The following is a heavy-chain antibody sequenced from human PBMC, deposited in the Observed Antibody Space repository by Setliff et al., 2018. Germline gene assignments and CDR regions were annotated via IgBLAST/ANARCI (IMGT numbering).Heavy chain of an antibody. V-gene: IGHV1-2*04. J-gene: IGHJ5*02. CDR1: GDTSTTYA. CDR2: INPNSGGT. CDR3: ARDPSLYCSSTSCSPHWFDP. Sequence: ASVKVSCKASGDTSTTYAIHWVRQAPGQGLEWMGWINPNSGGTNYAQKFQGWVTMTTDTSTSTAYMELRSLRSDDTAVYYCARDPSLYCSSTSCSPHWFDPWGQGTLVTVSS. D-gene: IGHD2-2*01.